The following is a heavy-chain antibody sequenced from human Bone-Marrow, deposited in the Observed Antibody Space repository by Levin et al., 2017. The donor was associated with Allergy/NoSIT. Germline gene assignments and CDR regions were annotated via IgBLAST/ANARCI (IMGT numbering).Heavy chain of an antibody. D-gene: IGHD1-26*01. CDR2: IYESGRT. CDR1: GGSMSTYY. V-gene: IGHV4-59*01. J-gene: IGHJ4*02. CDR3: ARGFWEGTLDY. Sequence: MTSETLSLTCTVSGGSMSTYYWNWLRQSPGKGLEWIGDIYESGRTKYNPSLKGRVTISTDTSENQFSLNLRSVTAADTAVYYCARGFWEGTLDYWGQGTQVTVSS.